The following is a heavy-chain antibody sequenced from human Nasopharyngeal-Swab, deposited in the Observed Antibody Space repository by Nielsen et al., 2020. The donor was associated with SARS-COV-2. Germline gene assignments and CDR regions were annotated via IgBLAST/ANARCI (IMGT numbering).Heavy chain of an antibody. CDR2: ISYDGSNK. V-gene: IGHV3-30*18. D-gene: IGHD1-1*01. J-gene: IGHJ6*02. Sequence: GESLKISCAASGFTFSSYGMHWVRQAPGKGLEWVAVISYDGSNKYYADSVKGRFTIYRDNSKNTLYLQMNSLRAEDTAVYYCAKDLGWNPGGLYYYYYGMDVWGQGTTVTVSS. CDR3: AKDLGWNPGGLYYYYYGMDV. CDR1: GFTFSSYG.